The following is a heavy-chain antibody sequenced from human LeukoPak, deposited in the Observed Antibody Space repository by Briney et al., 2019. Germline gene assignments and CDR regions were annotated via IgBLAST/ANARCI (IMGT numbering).Heavy chain of an antibody. CDR3: AREYCGSATCYFDY. Sequence: SETLSLTCTVSGGSINSHYWTWVRQPPGKGPEWIGYIYYTGSTIYNPSLKSRVTISVDMSKNQFSLKLSSVTAADTAIYYCAREYCGSATCYFDYWGQGALVTVSS. CDR2: IYYTGST. D-gene: IGHD2-2*01. CDR1: GGSINSHY. V-gene: IGHV4-59*11. J-gene: IGHJ4*02.